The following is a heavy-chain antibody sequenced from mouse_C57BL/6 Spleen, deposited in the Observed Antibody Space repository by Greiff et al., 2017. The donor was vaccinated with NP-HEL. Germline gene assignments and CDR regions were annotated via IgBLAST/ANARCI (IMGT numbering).Heavy chain of an antibody. D-gene: IGHD1-1*01. V-gene: IGHV5-4*01. Sequence: EVQVVESGGGLVKPGGSLKLSCAASGFTFSSYAMSWVRQTPEKRLEWVATISDGGSYTYYPDNVKGRFTISRDNAKNNLYLQMSHLKSEDTAMYYCARDRYYGSSYLWYFDVWGTGTTVTVSS. CDR3: ARDRYYGSSYLWYFDV. J-gene: IGHJ1*03. CDR1: GFTFSSYA. CDR2: ISDGGSYT.